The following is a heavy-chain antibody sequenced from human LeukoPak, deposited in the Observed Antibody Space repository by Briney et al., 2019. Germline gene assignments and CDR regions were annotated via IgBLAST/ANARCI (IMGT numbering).Heavy chain of an antibody. CDR1: GYSISSGYL. V-gene: IGHV4-38-2*02. D-gene: IGHD2-21*02. J-gene: IGHJ4*02. Sequence: SETLSLTCTVSGYSISSGYLWGWIRQPPGKGLEWIGSTYHGGTTYSNPSLKSRVIISEDTSKSQFSLKLSSVTAADTAVYYCARGSGDWTYYFDYWGQGTLVTVSS. CDR3: ARGSGDWTYYFDY. CDR2: TYHGGTT.